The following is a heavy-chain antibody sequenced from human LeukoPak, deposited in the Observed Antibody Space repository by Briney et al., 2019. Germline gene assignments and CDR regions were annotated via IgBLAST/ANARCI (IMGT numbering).Heavy chain of an antibody. CDR3: ARDALWYCSSTSCPVYWYFDL. CDR2: IYTSGST. Sequence: KPSETLSLTCTVSGGSISSYYWSWIRQPAGKGLEWIGRIYTSGSTNYNPSLKSRVTMSVDTSKNQFSLKLSSVTAADTAVYYCARDALWYCSSTSCPVYWYFDLWGRGTLVTVS. V-gene: IGHV4-4*07. J-gene: IGHJ2*01. CDR1: GGSISSYY. D-gene: IGHD2-2*01.